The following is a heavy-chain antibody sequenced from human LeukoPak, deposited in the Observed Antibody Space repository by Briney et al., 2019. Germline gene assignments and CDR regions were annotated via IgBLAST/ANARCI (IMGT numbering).Heavy chain of an antibody. D-gene: IGHD6-19*01. CDR1: GGSLSSYY. CDR2: IYYSGTA. Sequence: SETLSLTCTVSGGSLSSYYWSWIRQPPGKGLEWIGFIYYSGTANYNPSLKSRVTISVDTSKNQFSLKLTSVTAADTAVYYCARGNTEGSADYWGQGTLVTVSS. CDR3: ARGNTEGSADY. V-gene: IGHV4-59*01. J-gene: IGHJ4*02.